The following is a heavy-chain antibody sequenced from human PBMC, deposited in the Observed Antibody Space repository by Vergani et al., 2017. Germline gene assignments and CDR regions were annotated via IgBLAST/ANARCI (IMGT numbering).Heavy chain of an antibody. Sequence: QLQLQESGPGLVKPSETLSLTCTVSGGSISSSSYYWGWIRQPPGKGLEWIGSIYYSGSTYYNPSLKSRVTISVDTSKNQFSLKLSSVTAADTAMYYCARQSYDSSGYYWYYFDYWGQGTLVTVSS. V-gene: IGHV4-39*07. J-gene: IGHJ4*02. CDR1: GGSISSSSYY. CDR2: IYYSGST. CDR3: ARQSYDSSGYYWYYFDY. D-gene: IGHD3-22*01.